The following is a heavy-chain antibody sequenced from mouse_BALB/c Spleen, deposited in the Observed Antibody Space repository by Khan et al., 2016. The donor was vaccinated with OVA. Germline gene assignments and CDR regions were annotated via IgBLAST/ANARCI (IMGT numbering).Heavy chain of an antibody. CDR2: IFPGDDSP. J-gene: IGHJ4*01. V-gene: IGHV1-85*01. Sequence: QVRLQQSGTELVKPGASVKLSCKAYGYTFTNYDINWVRQRPEQGLEWIGWIFPGDDSPKYNEKFKDKATLTTDKSSSTAYMQLSRLTSEDSAVYFCARRRGSMDYWGQGTSVTVSS. CDR1: GYTFTNYD. CDR3: ARRRGSMDY.